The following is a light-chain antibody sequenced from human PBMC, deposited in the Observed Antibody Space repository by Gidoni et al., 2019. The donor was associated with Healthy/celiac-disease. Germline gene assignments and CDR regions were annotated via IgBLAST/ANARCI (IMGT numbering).Light chain of an antibody. J-gene: IGKJ4*01. Sequence: DIVLTQSPATLSLSPGERATLSCRASQSVSSYLAWYQQNPGQAPRLLIYDASNRATGIPARFSGSGSGTDFTLTISSLEPEDFAVYYCQQRSNWPPFTFGGGTKVEIK. CDR2: DAS. V-gene: IGKV3-11*01. CDR1: QSVSSY. CDR3: QQRSNWPPFT.